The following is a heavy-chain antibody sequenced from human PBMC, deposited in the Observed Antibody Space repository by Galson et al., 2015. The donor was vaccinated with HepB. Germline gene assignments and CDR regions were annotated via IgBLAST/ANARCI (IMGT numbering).Heavy chain of an antibody. D-gene: IGHD2-15*01. Sequence: SVKVSCKASGYTFTSDYMHWVRQAPGQGLEWMGVINPSGESTSYAQKFQDRVTMTRDTSTSTFYMELGSLRSEDTAVYYCARETVVASLYWYFDLWGRGSLVTVSS. CDR2: INPSGEST. V-gene: IGHV1-46*01. CDR1: GYTFTSDY. CDR3: ARETVVASLYWYFDL. J-gene: IGHJ2*01.